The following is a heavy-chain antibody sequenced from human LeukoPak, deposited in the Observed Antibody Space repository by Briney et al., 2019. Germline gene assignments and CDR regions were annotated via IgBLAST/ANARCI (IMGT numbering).Heavy chain of an antibody. D-gene: IGHD4-17*01. CDR1: GFPFSSDA. Sequence: GGSLRLSCAGSGFPFSSDAMNWVRQAPGKGLEWVASISGSTGSTQYADSVKGRFTVSRDNSKNTLYLQINSLRVEDTAVYYCIVFGDSNHWGQGTLVTVSS. CDR2: ISGSTGST. J-gene: IGHJ5*02. V-gene: IGHV3-23*01. CDR3: IVFGDSNH.